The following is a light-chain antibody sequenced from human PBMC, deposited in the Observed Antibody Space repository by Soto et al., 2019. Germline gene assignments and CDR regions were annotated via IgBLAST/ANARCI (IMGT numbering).Light chain of an antibody. Sequence: DIQMTQSPSTLSASVGDRVTITCRASQTINTWLAWYQQKPGEASKLLIYDASSLKSGVPSRFSGSGSGTEFTLTISSLQPDDFATYYCQQYYSYPPLTFGGGTKVEIK. CDR2: DAS. CDR3: QQYYSYPPLT. CDR1: QTINTW. J-gene: IGKJ4*01. V-gene: IGKV1-5*01.